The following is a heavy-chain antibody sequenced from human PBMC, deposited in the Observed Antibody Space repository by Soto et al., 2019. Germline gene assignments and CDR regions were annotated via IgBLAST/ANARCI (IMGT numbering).Heavy chain of an antibody. D-gene: IGHD3-3*01. CDR1: GGSFSAYY. J-gene: IGHJ4*02. V-gene: IGHV4-34*01. CDR3: AGGHYDLWSGYRPRGHFDY. CDR2: INHSGGT. Sequence: PSETLSLTCGVYGGSFSAYYWSWIRQPPGQGLEWLGEINHSGGTNYNPSLKSRVTMSVDTSKNHFSLNLSSVTAADTAVYYCAGGHYDLWSGYRPRGHFDYWGQEALVTVSS.